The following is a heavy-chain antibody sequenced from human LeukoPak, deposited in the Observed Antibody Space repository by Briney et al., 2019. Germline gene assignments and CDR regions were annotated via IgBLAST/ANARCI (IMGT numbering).Heavy chain of an antibody. CDR1: GGSISSSSYY. CDR2: IYYSGST. Sequence: SETLSLTCTVSGGSISSSSYYWGWIRQPPGKGLEWIGSIYYSGSTYYNPSLKSRVTISVDTSKNQSSLKLSSVTAADTAVYYCARAVAGDDAFDIWGQGTMVTVSS. CDR3: ARAVAGDDAFDI. D-gene: IGHD6-19*01. J-gene: IGHJ3*02. V-gene: IGHV4-39*07.